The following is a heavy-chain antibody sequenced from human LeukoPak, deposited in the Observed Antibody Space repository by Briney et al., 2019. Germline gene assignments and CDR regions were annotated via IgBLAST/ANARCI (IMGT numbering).Heavy chain of an antibody. CDR1: GGPLSSCY. CDR3: AIHGEDYRASVAY. V-gene: IGHV4-59*08. D-gene: IGHD6-19*01. J-gene: IGHJ4*02. Sequence: NPSETLTLPCTVSGGPLSSCYGSWPRQPPGKGLEWIGYIYYSGSTNYNPSLKSRVAISVDTSKNQFSLKLSSVTDADRSEYYGAIHGEDYRASVAYWGQGTLVTVSS. CDR2: IYYSGST.